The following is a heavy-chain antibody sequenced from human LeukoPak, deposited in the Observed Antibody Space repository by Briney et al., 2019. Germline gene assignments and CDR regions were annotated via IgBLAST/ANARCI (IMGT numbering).Heavy chain of an antibody. D-gene: IGHD2-2*02. J-gene: IGHJ4*02. CDR2: IYYSGST. CDR3: ARSYRYCSSTSCYITFDY. V-gene: IGHV4-39*01. CDR1: GGSISSSSYY. Sequence: SETLSLTCTVSGGSISSSSYYWGWIRQPPGKGLEWIGSIYYSGSTYYNPSLKSRVTISVYTSKNQFSLKLSSVTAADTAVYYCARSYRYCSSTSCYITFDYWGQGTLVTVSS.